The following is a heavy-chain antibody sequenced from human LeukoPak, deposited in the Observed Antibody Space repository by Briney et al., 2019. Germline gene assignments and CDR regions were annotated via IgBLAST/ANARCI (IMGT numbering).Heavy chain of an antibody. Sequence: GALVKVSCKASGGTFSSYAISWVRQAPGQGLEWMGGIVPIFGTANYAQKFQGRVTITADESTSTAYMELSSLRSEDTAVYYCARAGGSYSLYDYWGQGTLVTVSS. CDR3: ARAGGSYSLYDY. D-gene: IGHD1-26*01. J-gene: IGHJ4*02. V-gene: IGHV1-69*13. CDR2: IVPIFGTA. CDR1: GGTFSSYA.